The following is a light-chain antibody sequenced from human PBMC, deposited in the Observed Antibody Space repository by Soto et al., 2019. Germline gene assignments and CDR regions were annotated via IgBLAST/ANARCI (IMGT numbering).Light chain of an antibody. V-gene: IGKV3-20*01. CDR2: GAS. CDR1: QSVSSSY. CDR3: PQHCRSPWT. Sequence: EIVLTQSPGTLSLSPGERATLSCRASQSVSSSYLAWYQQKPGQAPRLLIYGASSRATGIPDRFSGSGSGSLFTLTLCSLDPEDFTVYYSPQHCRSPWTFGQGTKVEIK. J-gene: IGKJ1*01.